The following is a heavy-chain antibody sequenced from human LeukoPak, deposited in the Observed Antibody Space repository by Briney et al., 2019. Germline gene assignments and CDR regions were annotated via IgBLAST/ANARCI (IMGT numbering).Heavy chain of an antibody. D-gene: IGHD3-3*01. J-gene: IGHJ6*02. V-gene: IGHV3-15*07. CDR1: GFTFSNAW. Sequence: RGSLRLSCAASGFTFSNAWMNWVRQAPGKGLEWVGRIKSKTDGGTTDYAAPVKGRFTISRDDSKNTLYLQMNSLKTEDTAVYYCTTDERTIFGVVEGDYYYYGMDVWGQGTTVTVSS. CDR3: TTDERTIFGVVEGDYYYYGMDV. CDR2: IKSKTDGGTT.